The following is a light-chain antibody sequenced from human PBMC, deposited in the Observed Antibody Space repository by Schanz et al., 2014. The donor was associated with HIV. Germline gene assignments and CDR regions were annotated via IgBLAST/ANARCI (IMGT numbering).Light chain of an antibody. CDR2: DGT. V-gene: IGLV2-14*02. CDR1: SNDIGSYNL. CDR3: CSYAGSYPVVV. J-gene: IGLJ3*02. Sequence: QSALTQPASVSGSPGQSITISCTGTSNDIGSYNLVSWYQQHPGKAPKLMIYDGTNRPSGVSNRFSGSKSGNTASLTISGLQAEDEADYYCCSYAGSYPVVVFGGGTKLTVL.